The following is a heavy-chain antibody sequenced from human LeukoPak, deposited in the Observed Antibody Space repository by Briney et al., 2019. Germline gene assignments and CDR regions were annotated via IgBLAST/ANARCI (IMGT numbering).Heavy chain of an antibody. J-gene: IGHJ4*02. Sequence: ASVKVSCKVSGYTLTELSMHWVRQAPGKGLEWMGGFDPEDGETIYAQKFQGRVTMTEDTSADTAYMELSSLRSEDTAVYYCATDRVVGATTTSFDYWGQGTLVTVSS. CDR2: FDPEDGET. V-gene: IGHV1-24*01. D-gene: IGHD1-26*01. CDR1: GYTLTELS. CDR3: ATDRVVGATTTSFDY.